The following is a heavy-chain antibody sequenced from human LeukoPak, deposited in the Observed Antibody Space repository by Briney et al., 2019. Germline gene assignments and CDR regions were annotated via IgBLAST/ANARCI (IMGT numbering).Heavy chain of an antibody. CDR2: IIPTFGTA. CDR1: GGTFSSYA. J-gene: IGHJ6*04. Sequence: SVKVSCKASGGTFSSYAISWVRQAPGQGLEWMGGIIPTFGTANYAQKFQGRVTITADESTSTAYMELSSLRSEDTAVYYCARDRMKKLGYCSSTSCYGMDVWGKGTTVTVSS. V-gene: IGHV1-69*13. CDR3: ARDRMKKLGYCSSTSCYGMDV. D-gene: IGHD2-2*01.